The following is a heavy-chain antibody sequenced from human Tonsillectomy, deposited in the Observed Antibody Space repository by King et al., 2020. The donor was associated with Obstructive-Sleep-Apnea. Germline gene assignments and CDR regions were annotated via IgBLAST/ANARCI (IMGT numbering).Heavy chain of an antibody. CDR2: IHPNSGAT. J-gene: IGHJ3*02. D-gene: IGHD4-17*01. Sequence: VQLVESGAEVKKPGASVKVSCKASGYTFTAYYMHWVRQAPGQGLEWMGWIHPNSGATKYAQKFQGRVTLTRDTSIRTGYMEVSRLRSDDTAVYYSARERTTVTTSDAFDIWGQGTLVTVSS. CDR3: ARERTTVTTSDAFDI. CDR1: GYTFTAYY. V-gene: IGHV1-2*02.